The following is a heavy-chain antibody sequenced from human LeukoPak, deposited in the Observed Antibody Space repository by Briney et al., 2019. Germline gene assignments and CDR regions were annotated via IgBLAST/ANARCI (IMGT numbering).Heavy chain of an antibody. V-gene: IGHV5-51*01. Sequence: GESLKISCQGSGYSFTSFWIAWVRQMPGKGLEWMGIIHPGDSDTRYSLSFQGQVTISADKSISTAYLQWSSLKASDTAMYYCARQITVVAPSDYWGQGTLVTVSS. CDR2: IHPGDSDT. CDR1: GYSFTSFW. CDR3: ARQITVVAPSDY. D-gene: IGHD4-23*01. J-gene: IGHJ4*02.